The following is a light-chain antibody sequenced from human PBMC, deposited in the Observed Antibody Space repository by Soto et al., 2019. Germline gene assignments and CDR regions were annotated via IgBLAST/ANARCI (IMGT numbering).Light chain of an antibody. J-gene: IGKJ1*01. CDR3: QQYGSSGT. CDR1: QSVSNN. V-gene: IGKV3-20*01. Sequence: ETVLTQSPATLSLSPGERATLSCRASQSVSNNLAWYQQKPGQAPRLLIYEASNRATGIPARFSGSGSGTDFTLTISRLEPEDFAVYYCQQYGSSGTFGQGTKVDIK. CDR2: EAS.